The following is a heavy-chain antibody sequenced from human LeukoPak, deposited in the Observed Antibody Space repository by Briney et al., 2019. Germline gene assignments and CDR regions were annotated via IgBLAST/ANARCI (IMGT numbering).Heavy chain of an antibody. D-gene: IGHD5-12*01. V-gene: IGHV4-39*01. J-gene: IGHJ4*02. CDR3: ARLTWDRVGGYDSSYFDY. Sequence: PSETLSLTCTVSGGSISSSSYYWGWIRQPPGKGLEWIGSIYYSGSTYYNPSLKSRVTISVDTSKNQFSLKLSSVTAADTAVYYCARLTWDRVGGYDSSYFDYWGQGTLATVSS. CDR1: GGSISSSSYY. CDR2: IYYSGST.